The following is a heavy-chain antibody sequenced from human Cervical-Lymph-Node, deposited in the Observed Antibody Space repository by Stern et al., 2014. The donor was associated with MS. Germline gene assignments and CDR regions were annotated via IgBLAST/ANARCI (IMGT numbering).Heavy chain of an antibody. J-gene: IGHJ4*02. D-gene: IGHD4-17*01. V-gene: IGHV5-51*01. CDR2: MYPGDSDI. CDR1: GYSFSSYW. CDR3: ARRRFDYGDYATFDY. Sequence: EVQLLESGAEVKKPGESLKISCKVSGYSFSSYWIGWVRQVPGKGLEWVGIMYPGDSDIRYSPSFQGQFPISADKSISTAYLQWSSLKASDTAIYYCARRRFDYGDYATFDYWGQGTLVTVSS.